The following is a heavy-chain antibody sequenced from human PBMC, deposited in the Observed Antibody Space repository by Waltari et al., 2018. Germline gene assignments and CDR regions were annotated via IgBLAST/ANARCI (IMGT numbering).Heavy chain of an antibody. CDR3: ARSFGAYGNYFDY. Sequence: QVQLQESGPGLMTPSQTLSLTCTVSGRSTSSGGYYWSWIRQHPGKGLEWIWYIYYSGSTYYNPSLKSLVTISVDTSKNEFSLKLSAVTAADTAVYYCARSFGAYGNYFDYWGQGTLVTVSS. CDR1: GRSTSSGGYY. V-gene: IGHV4-31*01. CDR2: IYYSGST. J-gene: IGHJ4*02. D-gene: IGHD3-16*01.